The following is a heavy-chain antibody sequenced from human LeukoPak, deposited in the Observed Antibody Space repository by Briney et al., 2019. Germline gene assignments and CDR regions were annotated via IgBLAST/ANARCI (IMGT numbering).Heavy chain of an antibody. D-gene: IGHD6-13*01. CDR3: AKRLYSSSWYGDYYYGMDV. V-gene: IGHV3-30*18. Sequence: PPGRSLRLSCAASGFTFSSYGMHWVRQAPGKGLEWVAVISYDGSNKYYADSVKGRFTISRDNSKNTLYLQMNSLRAEDTAVYYCAKRLYSSSWYGDYYYGMDVRGQGTTVTVSS. J-gene: IGHJ6*02. CDR2: ISYDGSNK. CDR1: GFTFSSYG.